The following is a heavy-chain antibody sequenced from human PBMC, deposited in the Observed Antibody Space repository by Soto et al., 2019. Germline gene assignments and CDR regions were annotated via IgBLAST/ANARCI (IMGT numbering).Heavy chain of an antibody. Sequence: GGSLRLSCAASGFTFSNAWMSWVRQAPGKGLEWVGRIKSKTDGGTTDYAAPVKGRFTISRDDSKNTLYLQMNSLKTEDTAVYYCTTDRYGGVIILGPFDPWGQGTLVTVS. D-gene: IGHD3-10*01. CDR3: TTDRYGGVIILGPFDP. V-gene: IGHV3-15*01. J-gene: IGHJ5*02. CDR2: IKSKTDGGTT. CDR1: GFTFSNAW.